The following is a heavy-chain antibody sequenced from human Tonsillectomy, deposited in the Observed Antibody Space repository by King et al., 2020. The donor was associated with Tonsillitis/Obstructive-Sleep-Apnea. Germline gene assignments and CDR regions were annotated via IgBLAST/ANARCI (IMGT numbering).Heavy chain of an antibody. D-gene: IGHD2-21*01. J-gene: IGHJ6*03. Sequence: QLVQSGAEVKKPGESLKISCQGSGYSFNNYWIGWVRQMPGKGLQWMGIIYPDDSDTRYSPSFQGQVTISADKSITTAYLQWSSLKASDTAMYYCAVAYCGGDCYDAYYMDVWGKGTTVTVSS. V-gene: IGHV5-51*01. CDR2: IYPDDSDT. CDR3: AVAYCGGDCYDAYYMDV. CDR1: GYSFNNYW.